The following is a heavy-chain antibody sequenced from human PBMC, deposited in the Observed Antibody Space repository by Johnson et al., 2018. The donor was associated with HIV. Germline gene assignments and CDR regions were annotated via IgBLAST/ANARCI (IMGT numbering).Heavy chain of an antibody. CDR2: LFSDGTT. J-gene: IGHJ3*02. Sequence: VQLVESGGGVVQAGRSLRLSCAASGFTFSSYGMHWVRQAPGKGLEWVSVLFSDGTTYYADSVKGRFTISRDNSKNTLFLQMNSLRAEDTAVFYCARACRDGYTCDVYDIWGQGTMVTVSS. CDR3: ARACRDGYTCDVYDI. CDR1: GFTFSSYG. V-gene: IGHV3-66*01. D-gene: IGHD5-24*01.